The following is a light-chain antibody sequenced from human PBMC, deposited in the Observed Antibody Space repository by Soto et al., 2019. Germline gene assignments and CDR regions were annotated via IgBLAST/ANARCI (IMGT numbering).Light chain of an antibody. CDR2: GAS. J-gene: IGKJ1*01. CDR3: QQYGSLSWT. CDR1: QNVDSNY. V-gene: IGKV3-20*01. Sequence: EIVMTQSPATLSVSPGERATLSCRASQNVDSNYLAWYQQKPGQAPRIIIFGASGRATGIPDRSSGSGSGTDFTLTISRLEPEDFAVYYCQQYGSLSWTFGQGTKVDIK.